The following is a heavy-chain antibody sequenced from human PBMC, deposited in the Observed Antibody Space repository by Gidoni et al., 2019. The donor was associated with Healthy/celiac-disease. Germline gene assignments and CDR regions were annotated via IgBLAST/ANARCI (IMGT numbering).Heavy chain of an antibody. CDR3: ARDPPDFWSGYRPSYYFDY. Sequence: QVQLQESGPGLVKPSETLSLTCTVSGGSVSSGSYYWSWIRQPPGKGLEWIGYIYYSGSTNYNPSLKSRVTISVDTSKNQFSLKLSSVTAADTAVYYCARDPPDFWSGYRPSYYFDYWGQGTLVTVSS. D-gene: IGHD3-3*01. CDR1: GGSVSSGSYY. V-gene: IGHV4-61*01. J-gene: IGHJ4*02. CDR2: IYYSGST.